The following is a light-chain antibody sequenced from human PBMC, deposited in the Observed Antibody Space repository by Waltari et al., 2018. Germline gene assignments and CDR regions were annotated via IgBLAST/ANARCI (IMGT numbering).Light chain of an antibody. CDR3: QQYGTSPYT. V-gene: IGKV3-20*01. CDR1: QNLSTNF. J-gene: IGKJ2*01. Sequence: IVLTQSPGTPALSPRDKATLSCKASQNLSTNFLAWYRQRPGQPPGLLIHGAAKRAAGIPDTFSGSGSGTDFTLTIRRLEAEDSAVYYCQQYGTSPYTFGQGTKVEIK. CDR2: GAA.